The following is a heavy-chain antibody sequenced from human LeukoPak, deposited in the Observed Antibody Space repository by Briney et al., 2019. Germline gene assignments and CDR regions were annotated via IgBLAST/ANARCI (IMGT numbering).Heavy chain of an antibody. CDR3: AREILGGFNPGAY. D-gene: IGHD1-14*01. Sequence: PLETLSLTCTVSLDSTTSNFWSWVLQPPGKGLEWIREIHRSGSPNYNPSLQSRVTISIDRSRNQIVLELSSVTAADTAFYYCAREILGGFNPGAYWGQGTLVTVSS. CDR2: IHRSGSP. CDR1: LDSTTSNF. V-gene: IGHV4-59*12. J-gene: IGHJ4*02.